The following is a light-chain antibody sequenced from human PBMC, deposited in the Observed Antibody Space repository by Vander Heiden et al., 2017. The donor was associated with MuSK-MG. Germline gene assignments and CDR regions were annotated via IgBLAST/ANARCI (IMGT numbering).Light chain of an antibody. CDR2: DVS. CDR3: SSYTSSSTLEVV. V-gene: IGLV2-14*01. CDR1: SSDVGGYNY. J-gene: IGLJ2*01. Sequence: QSALTQPASVSGSPGQSITSPCTGTSSDVGGYNYVSWYHQHPGKAPKLMIYDVSNRPSGVSNRFSGSKSGNPASRTISGLQAEDEADYYCSSYTSSSTLEVVFGGGTKLTVL.